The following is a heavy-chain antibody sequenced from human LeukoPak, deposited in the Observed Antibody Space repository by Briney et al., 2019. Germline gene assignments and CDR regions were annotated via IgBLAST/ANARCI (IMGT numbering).Heavy chain of an antibody. CDR2: ISHDGTKE. CDR1: GFTFNRYG. Sequence: GRSLTLSCAASGFTFNRYGMHWVRQAPGKGLEWVAMISHDGTKEFYADSVKGRFTISRDNSNNTIYLQMNSLRADDTAVYYCAKASGSPYYFDYWGQGTLVTVSS. V-gene: IGHV3-33*06. J-gene: IGHJ4*02. D-gene: IGHD3-10*01. CDR3: AKASGSPYYFDY.